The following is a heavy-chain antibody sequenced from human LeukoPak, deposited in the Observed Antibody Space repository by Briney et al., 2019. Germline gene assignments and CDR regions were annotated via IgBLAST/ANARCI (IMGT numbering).Heavy chain of an antibody. J-gene: IGHJ4*02. D-gene: IGHD3-22*01. CDR1: GYTFTSYY. CDR2: INPSGGST. CDR3: AXXXYYDSSGYVFDY. Sequence: GASVKVSCKASGYTFTSYYMHWVRQAPGQGLEWMGIINPSGGSTSYAQKFQGRVTMTRDTSTSTVYMELSSLRSEDTAVYYCAXXXYYDSSGYVFDYWGQGTLVTVSS. V-gene: IGHV1-46*01.